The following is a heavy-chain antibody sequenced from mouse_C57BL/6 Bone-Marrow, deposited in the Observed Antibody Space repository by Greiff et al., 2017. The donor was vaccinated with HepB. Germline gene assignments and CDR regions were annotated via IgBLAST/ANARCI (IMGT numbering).Heavy chain of an antibody. J-gene: IGHJ4*01. CDR3: AREDGNYAMDY. CDR2: IHPNSGST. Sequence: QVQLQQSGAELVKPGASVKLSCKASGYTFTSYWMHWVKQRPGQGLEWIGMIHPNSGSTNYNEKFKSKATLTVDKSSSTAYMQLSSLTSEDSAVYYCAREDGNYAMDYWGQGTSVTVSS. CDR1: GYTFTSYW. D-gene: IGHD2-1*01. V-gene: IGHV1-64*01.